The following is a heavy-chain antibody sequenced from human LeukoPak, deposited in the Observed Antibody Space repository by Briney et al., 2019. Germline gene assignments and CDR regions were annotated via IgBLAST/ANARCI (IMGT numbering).Heavy chain of an antibody. J-gene: IGHJ4*02. Sequence: GGSLRLSCAASGFTFTTYWMSWVRQPPGKGLEWVANIKNDGSEKYYVDSVKGRFTISRDNAKNSLYLQMNSLRAEDTAVYYCARVGTAEGTLEDYWGPGTLVTVSS. D-gene: IGHD6-13*01. V-gene: IGHV3-7*01. CDR3: ARVGTAEGTLEDY. CDR2: IKNDGSEK. CDR1: GFTFTTYW.